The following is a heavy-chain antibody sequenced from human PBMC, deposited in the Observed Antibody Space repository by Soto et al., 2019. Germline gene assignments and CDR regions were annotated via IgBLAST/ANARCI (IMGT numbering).Heavy chain of an antibody. Sequence: PGESLKISCKGSGYSFTSYWIGWVRQMPGKGLEWMGIIYPGDSDTRYSPSFQGQVTISADKSTSTAYLQWSSLKASDTAMYYCARHMGYIVVVPAAERPEDYYYGMDVWGQGTTVTVSS. CDR1: GYSFTSYW. D-gene: IGHD2-2*01. V-gene: IGHV5-51*01. CDR3: ARHMGYIVVVPAAERPEDYYYGMDV. CDR2: IYPGDSDT. J-gene: IGHJ6*02.